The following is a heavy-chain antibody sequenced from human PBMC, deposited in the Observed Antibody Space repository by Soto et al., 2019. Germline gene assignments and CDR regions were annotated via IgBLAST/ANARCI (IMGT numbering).Heavy chain of an antibody. CDR1: GGTFSSYA. CDR3: ARRVSFSNGWYYFDY. CDR2: IVPIFGTA. D-gene: IGHD6-19*01. J-gene: IGHJ4*02. Sequence: GASVKVSCKASGGTFSSYAISWVRQAPGQGLEWMGGIVPIFGTANYAQKFQGRVTITADESTSTAYMELSSLRSEDTAVYFCARRVSFSNGWYYFDYWGQGTLVTVSS. V-gene: IGHV1-69*13.